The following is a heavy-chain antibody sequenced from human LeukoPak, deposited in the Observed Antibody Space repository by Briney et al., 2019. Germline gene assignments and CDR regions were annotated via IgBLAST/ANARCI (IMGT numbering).Heavy chain of an antibody. J-gene: IGHJ6*02. CDR2: FDPEDGET. CDR3: ASQGSERGYSYGGTNYYYGMDV. V-gene: IGHV1-24*01. Sequence: ASVKVSCKVSGYTLTELSMHWVRQAPGKGREWMGGFDPEDGETIYAQKFQGRVTMAEDTSTDTAYMELSSLRSEDTAVYYCASQGSERGYSYGGTNYYYGMDVWGQGTTVTVSS. CDR1: GYTLTELS. D-gene: IGHD5-18*01.